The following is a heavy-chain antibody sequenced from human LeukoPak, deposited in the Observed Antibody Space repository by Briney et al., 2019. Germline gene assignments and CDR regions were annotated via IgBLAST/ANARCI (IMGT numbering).Heavy chain of an antibody. CDR2: IRYDGSNK. J-gene: IGHJ4*02. V-gene: IGHV3-30*02. CDR1: GFTFSSYG. D-gene: IGHD2-2*01. CDR3: ARGTIAWAGVDY. Sequence: GGSLRLSCAASGFTFSSYGMHWVRQAPGKGLEWVAFIRYDGSNKYYADSVKGRFTISRDNSKNTLNLQMNSLRAEDTAVYYCARGTIAWAGVDYWGQGTLVTVSS.